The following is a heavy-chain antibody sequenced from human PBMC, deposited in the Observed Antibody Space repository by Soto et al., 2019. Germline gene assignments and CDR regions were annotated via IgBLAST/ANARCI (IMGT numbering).Heavy chain of an antibody. CDR3: ARDRIRVDTAMFPEYYGMDV. J-gene: IGHJ6*02. V-gene: IGHV3-33*01. D-gene: IGHD5-18*01. Sequence: PGGSLRLSCAASGFTLRSYGVHWVRQAPGKGLEWVAVIWFDGSNKYYIDSVKGRFTISRDNSKNTVYLQMNSLRAGDTAVYFCARDRIRVDTAMFPEYYGMDVWGQGTTVTV. CDR2: IWFDGSNK. CDR1: GFTLRSYG.